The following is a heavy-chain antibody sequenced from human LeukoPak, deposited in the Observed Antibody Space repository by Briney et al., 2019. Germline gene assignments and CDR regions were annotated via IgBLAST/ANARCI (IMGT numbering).Heavy chain of an antibody. Sequence: SETLSLTCTVSGYSISSGYYWGWIRQPPGKGLEWIGSIYHSGSTYYNPSLKSRVTLSVDTSKNQFSLKLSSVTAADTAVYYCARNGGGEYSSSWGWFDPWGQGTLVTVSS. V-gene: IGHV4-38-2*02. CDR2: IYHSGST. CDR1: GYSISSGYY. D-gene: IGHD6-6*01. CDR3: ARNGGGEYSSSWGWFDP. J-gene: IGHJ5*02.